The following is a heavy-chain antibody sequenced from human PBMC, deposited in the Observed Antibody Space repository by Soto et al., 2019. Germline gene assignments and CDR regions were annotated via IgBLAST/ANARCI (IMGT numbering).Heavy chain of an antibody. Sequence: EVQVVESGGGLVQPGGSLRLSCAASGFTFSSNSMNWVRQAPGKGLEWISYISSSSSTIYADSVKGRFTISRDNAKNSLYRQMNSLRDEDTAVYYCARVIWSGHLTSDLWGQGTPVTVSS. CDR3: ARVIWSGHLTSDL. D-gene: IGHD3-3*01. CDR1: GFTFSSNS. V-gene: IGHV3-48*02. J-gene: IGHJ5*02. CDR2: ISSSSSTI.